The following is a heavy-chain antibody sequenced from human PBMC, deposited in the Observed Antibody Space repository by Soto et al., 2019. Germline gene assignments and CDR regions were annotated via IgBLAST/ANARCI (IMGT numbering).Heavy chain of an antibody. CDR1: GYTFTSYG. CDR3: AREGDYYDSSGYSAYYYYYGMDV. Sequence: QVQLVQSGAEVKKPGASVKVSCKASGYTFTSYGISWVRQAPRQGLEWMGWISAYNGNTNYAQKLQGRVTMTTDTSTSTADMELRSLRSDDTAVYYCAREGDYYDSSGYSAYYYYYGMDVWGQGTTVTVSS. D-gene: IGHD3-22*01. J-gene: IGHJ6*02. CDR2: ISAYNGNT. V-gene: IGHV1-18*01.